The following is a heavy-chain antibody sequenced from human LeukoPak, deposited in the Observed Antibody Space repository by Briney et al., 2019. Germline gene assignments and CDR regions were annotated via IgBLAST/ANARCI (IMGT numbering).Heavy chain of an antibody. CDR3: ARIGHDLYQTFDF. Sequence: GGSLRLSCTTSGFSWMGWVRQAPGKGLEWVANIHQHGSKENYLDSVKGRFTISRDNAKSSIYLQMNSLRAEDTAIYYCARIGHDLYQTFDFWGNGNLITVSS. J-gene: IGHJ4*01. CDR1: GFSW. D-gene: IGHD2-2*01. CDR2: IHQHGSKE. V-gene: IGHV3-7*03.